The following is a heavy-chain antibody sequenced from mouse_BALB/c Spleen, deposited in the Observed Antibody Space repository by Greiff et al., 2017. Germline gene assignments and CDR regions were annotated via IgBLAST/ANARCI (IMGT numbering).Heavy chain of an antibody. CDR2: ISNGGGST. J-gene: IGHJ3*01. CDR1: GFTFSSYT. CDR3: ARTDYDYGFAY. D-gene: IGHD2-4*01. V-gene: IGHV5-12-2*01. Sequence: EVQVVESGGGLVQPGGSLKLSCAASGFTFSSYTMSWVRQTPEKRLEWVAYISNGGGSTYYPDTVKGRFTISRDNAKNTLYLQMSSLKSEDTAMYYCARTDYDYGFAYWGQGTLVTVSA.